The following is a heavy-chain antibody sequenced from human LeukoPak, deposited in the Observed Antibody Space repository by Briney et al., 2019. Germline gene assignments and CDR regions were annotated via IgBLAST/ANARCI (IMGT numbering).Heavy chain of an antibody. CDR1: GFTFSNYW. J-gene: IGHJ4*02. V-gene: IGHV3-74*01. D-gene: IGHD1-26*01. CDR2: ISADGSIT. CDR3: ARDRFGSGSY. Sequence: PGGSLRLSCAASGFTFSNYWMHWVRQAPGMGLVWVSRISADGSITNYADSVKGRFTISRDNAKNTLFLQMNSLRAEDTAVYYCARDRFGSGSYWGQGTLVTVSS.